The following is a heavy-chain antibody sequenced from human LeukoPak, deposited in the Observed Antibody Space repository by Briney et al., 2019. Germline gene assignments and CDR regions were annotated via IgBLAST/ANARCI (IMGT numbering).Heavy chain of an antibody. Sequence: GGSLRLSCAAAGFTFSSYEMNWVRQAPGKGLEWVSVIYSGDSTYYADSVKGRFTISRDNSKNTLYLQMNSLRAEDTAVYYCAREGAAAAAYYWGQGTLVTVSS. CDR2: IYSGDST. CDR1: GFTFSSYE. J-gene: IGHJ4*02. D-gene: IGHD2-2*01. CDR3: AREGAAAAAYY. V-gene: IGHV3-53*01.